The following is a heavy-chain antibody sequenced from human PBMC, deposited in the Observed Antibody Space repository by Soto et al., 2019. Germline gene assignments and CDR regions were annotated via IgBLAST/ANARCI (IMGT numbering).Heavy chain of an antibody. CDR1: GDSVSSNSAA. Sequence: KQSPTLSLTCAISGDSVSSNSAAWHWIRQSPSRGLEWLGRTYYRSKWYNDYAVSVKSRITINPDTSKNQFSLQLNSVTPEDTAVYYCARGGGGVINYYYYYMDVWGKGTTVTVSS. J-gene: IGHJ6*03. D-gene: IGHD3-16*02. CDR3: ARGGGGVINYYYYYMDV. V-gene: IGHV6-1*01. CDR2: TYYRSKWYN.